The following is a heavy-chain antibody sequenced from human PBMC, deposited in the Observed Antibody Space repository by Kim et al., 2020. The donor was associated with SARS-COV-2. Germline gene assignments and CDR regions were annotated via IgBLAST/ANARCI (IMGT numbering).Heavy chain of an antibody. J-gene: IGHJ6*01. CDR1: GFSLTPDRLVG. CDR3: AHDSPGLYGFDV. CDR2: IYGNNEK. Sequence: SGPTLVNPTQTLTLTCSFSGFSLTPDRLVGVTWVRQPPGKALEWLALIYGNNEKRFNPSLKSRLTIAKDTAENRVALMLTKADPLDTGTYYCAHDSPGLYGFDVWGQGTTVTVSS. V-gene: IGHV2-5*01. D-gene: IGHD2-8*01.